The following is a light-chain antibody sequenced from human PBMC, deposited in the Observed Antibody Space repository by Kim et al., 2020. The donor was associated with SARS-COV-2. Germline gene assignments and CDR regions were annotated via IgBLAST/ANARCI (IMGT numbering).Light chain of an antibody. CDR1: QRVSNNY. Sequence: ESVLTQSPATLSLSPGERATLSCGASQRVSNNYLAWYQKRPGLAPRLLIYDASTRATGIPDRFTGSGSGTDFTLTISTLEPEDFAVYYCQQYGSSPWTFGEGTKVDIK. CDR3: QQYGSSPWT. CDR2: DAS. V-gene: IGKV3D-20*01. J-gene: IGKJ1*01.